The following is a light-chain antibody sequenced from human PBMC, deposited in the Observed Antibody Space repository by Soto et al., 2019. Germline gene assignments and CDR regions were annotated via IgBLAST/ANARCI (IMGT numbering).Light chain of an antibody. CDR1: SSDDGGYNY. Sequence: QSALTQPASVSGSPGQSITISCTGTSSDDGGYNYASWYQQHPGKAPKLMIYDVSYRPSGVSNRFSGSKSGNTASLTISGLQAEDEADYYCSSYTSSNTWVFGGGTKLTVL. CDR2: DVS. J-gene: IGLJ3*02. CDR3: SSYTSSNTWV. V-gene: IGLV2-14*03.